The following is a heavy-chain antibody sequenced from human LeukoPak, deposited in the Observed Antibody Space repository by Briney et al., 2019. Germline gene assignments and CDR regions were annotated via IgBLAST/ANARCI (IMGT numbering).Heavy chain of an antibody. D-gene: IGHD3-10*01. CDR2: ISYDGCNK. CDR1: GFTFSSYG. Sequence: GGSLRLSCAASGFTFSSYGMHWVRQAPGKGLEWVAVISYDGCNKYYADSVKGRFTISRDNSKNTLYLQMNSLRAEDTAVYYCAKKSNYGSAVKYAFDIWGQGTMVTVSS. CDR3: AKKSNYGSAVKYAFDI. J-gene: IGHJ3*02. V-gene: IGHV3-30*18.